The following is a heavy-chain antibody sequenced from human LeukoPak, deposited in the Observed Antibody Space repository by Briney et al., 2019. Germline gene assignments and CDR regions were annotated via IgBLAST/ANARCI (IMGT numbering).Heavy chain of an antibody. V-gene: IGHV4-59*12. CDR1: GGSISSYY. CDR2: IYYSGST. J-gene: IGHJ4*02. CDR3: AGGYYFDTSGYYSIDY. Sequence: SETLSLTCTVSGGSISSYYWSWIRQPPGKGLEWIGYIYYSGSTNYSPSLKSRVIISVDTSKNQFSLKLSSVTAADTAVYYCAGGYYFDTSGYYSIDYWGQGTLVTVSS. D-gene: IGHD3-22*01.